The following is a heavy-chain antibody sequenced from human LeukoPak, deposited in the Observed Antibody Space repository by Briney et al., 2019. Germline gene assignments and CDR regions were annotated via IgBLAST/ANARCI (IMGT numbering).Heavy chain of an antibody. CDR2: INHSGST. V-gene: IGHV4-34*01. D-gene: IGHD6-13*01. Sequence: TGGSLRLSCAASGFTFSYAWMSWVRQAPGKGLEWIGEINHSGSTNYNPSLKSRVTISVDTSKNQFSLKLSSVTAADTAVYYCARGSRSWYLQDYWGQGTLVTVSS. CDR1: GFTFSYAW. CDR3: ARGSRSWYLQDY. J-gene: IGHJ4*02.